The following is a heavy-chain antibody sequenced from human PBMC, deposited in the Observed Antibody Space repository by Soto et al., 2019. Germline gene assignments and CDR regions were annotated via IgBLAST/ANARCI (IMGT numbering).Heavy chain of an antibody. CDR1: GGTFSSYA. Sequence: SVKVSCKASGGTFSSYAISRVRQAPGQGLEWMGGIMPIFGTANYAQKFQGRVTITADKSTSTAYMELSSLSSEDTAVYYCESLEKMYDSSGSYLAAFDYWGQGTLVTVSS. D-gene: IGHD3-22*01. CDR3: ESLEKMYDSSGSYLAAFDY. V-gene: IGHV1-69*06. CDR2: IMPIFGTA. J-gene: IGHJ4*02.